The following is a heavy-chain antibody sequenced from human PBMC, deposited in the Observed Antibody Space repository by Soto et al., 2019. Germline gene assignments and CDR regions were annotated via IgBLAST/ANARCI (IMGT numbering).Heavy chain of an antibody. Sequence: VQLVESGGGVVQPGRSLRLSCAASGFTFSSYAMHWVRQAPGKGLEWVAVISYDGSNKYYADSVKGRFTISRDNSKNTLYLQMNSLRAEDTAVYYCARDRCSSTSCYVHYYYYYGMDVWGQGTTVTVSS. CDR3: ARDRCSSTSCYVHYYYYYGMDV. CDR1: GFTFSSYA. J-gene: IGHJ6*02. D-gene: IGHD2-2*01. CDR2: ISYDGSNK. V-gene: IGHV3-30-3*01.